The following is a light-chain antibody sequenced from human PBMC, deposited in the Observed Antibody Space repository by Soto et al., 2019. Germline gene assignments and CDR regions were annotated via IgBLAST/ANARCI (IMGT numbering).Light chain of an antibody. CDR3: QQLHSYPVT. Sequence: DIQMTQSPSSLSASVGDRVTITFLASQSISSYLNWYQQKPGKAPKLLIYAASSLQSGVPSRFSGSGSGTDFTLTISSLQPEDSATYYCQQLHSYPVTFGHGTRLEI. J-gene: IGKJ5*01. CDR1: QSISSY. CDR2: AAS. V-gene: IGKV1-39*01.